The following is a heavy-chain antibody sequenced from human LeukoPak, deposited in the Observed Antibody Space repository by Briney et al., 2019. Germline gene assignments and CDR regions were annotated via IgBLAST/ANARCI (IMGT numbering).Heavy chain of an antibody. D-gene: IGHD2-2*02. CDR3: ARDTGCNTFDY. CDR2: IKEDGSDK. V-gene: IGHV3-7*05. J-gene: IGHJ4*02. Sequence: GSLRLSCAASGFTFSNYWMSWVRQAPGKGLEWVANIKEDGSDKYYVNSVKGRFTISRDNAKNSQYLQMNSLRAEDTAVYYCARDTGCNTFDYWGQGTLVTVSS. CDR1: GFTFSNYW.